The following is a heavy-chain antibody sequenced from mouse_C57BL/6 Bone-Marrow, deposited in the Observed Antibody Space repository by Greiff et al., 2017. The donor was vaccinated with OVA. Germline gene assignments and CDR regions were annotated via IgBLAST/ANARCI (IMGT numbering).Heavy chain of an antibody. D-gene: IGHD2-5*01. CDR1: GYTFTNYW. Sequence: QVQLQQSGAELVRPGTSVKMSCKASGYTFTNYWIGWAKQRPGHGLEWIGDIYPGGGYTNYNEKFKGKATLTADKSSSTAYMQFSSLTSEDSAIYYCARAGSNYPFAYWGQGTLVTVSA. J-gene: IGHJ3*01. CDR2: IYPGGGYT. CDR3: ARAGSNYPFAY. V-gene: IGHV1-63*01.